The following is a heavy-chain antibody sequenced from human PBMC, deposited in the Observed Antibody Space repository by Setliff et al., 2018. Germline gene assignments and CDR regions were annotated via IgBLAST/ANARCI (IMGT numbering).Heavy chain of an antibody. D-gene: IGHD1-26*01. CDR1: GESFSNNY. Sequence: KPSETLSLTCSVSGESFSNNYWSWIRQTPGKGLEWVGESNHGGSTTYHPSLKSRVIMSVDPSRNQFSLRLNSVTAADTAIYYCARGGVLGPNTRWFDPWGQGILVTVSS. CDR2: SNHGGST. CDR3: ARGGVLGPNTRWFDP. V-gene: IGHV4-34*01. J-gene: IGHJ5*02.